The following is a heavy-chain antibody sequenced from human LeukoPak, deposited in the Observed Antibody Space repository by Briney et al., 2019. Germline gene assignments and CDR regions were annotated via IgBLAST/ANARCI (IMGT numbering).Heavy chain of an antibody. D-gene: IGHD5-18*01. CDR2: ITSSSSYI. CDR3: ARGARYSYGYTAFDI. Sequence: GGSLRLSCAASGFTFSSYAMSWVRQAPGKGLQWVASITSSSSYIYYGDSMKGRFTISRDNAKNSVFLQMNSLRAEDTAVYYCARGARYSYGYTAFDIWGQGTMVTVSS. V-gene: IGHV3-21*06. J-gene: IGHJ3*02. CDR1: GFTFSSYA.